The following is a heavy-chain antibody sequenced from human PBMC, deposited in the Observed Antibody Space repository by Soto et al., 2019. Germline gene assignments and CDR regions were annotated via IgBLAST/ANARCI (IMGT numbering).Heavy chain of an antibody. Sequence: QVQLVESGGGVVQPGRSLRLSCAASGFTFSSYGMHWVRQDPGKGLEWVAVIWYDGSNKYYADSVKGRFTISRDNSKNTLYLQMNSLRAEDTAVYYCARSLGCINGVCYTSYYYYGMDVWGQGTTVTVSS. CDR2: IWYDGSNK. J-gene: IGHJ6*02. CDR1: GFTFSSYG. CDR3: ARSLGCINGVCYTSYYYYGMDV. D-gene: IGHD2-8*01. V-gene: IGHV3-33*01.